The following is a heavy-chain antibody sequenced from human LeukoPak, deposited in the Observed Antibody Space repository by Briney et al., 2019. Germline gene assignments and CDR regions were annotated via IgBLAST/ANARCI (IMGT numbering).Heavy chain of an antibody. CDR3: AKDAQRGFDYSNSLDK. D-gene: IGHD4-11*01. J-gene: IGHJ4*02. CDR1: GFTFSHYG. V-gene: IGHV3-33*06. CDR2: IWSDGTNR. Sequence: AGGSLRLSCATSGFTFSHYGMHWVRQAPGKGLEWVAVIWSDGTNRYYGDPVKGRSTISRDNFQRTVYLQMDSLRAEDTAVYYCAKDAQRGFDYSNSLDKWGQGILVTVSS.